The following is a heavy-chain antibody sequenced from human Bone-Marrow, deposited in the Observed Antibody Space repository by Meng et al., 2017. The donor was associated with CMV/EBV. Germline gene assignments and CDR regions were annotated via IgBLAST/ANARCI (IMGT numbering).Heavy chain of an antibody. CDR1: GGTFSSYA. Sequence: SVKVSCKAPGGTFSSYAISWVRQAPGQGLEWMGGIIPLFGTVDYAQKFQGRVTITTDESTTTAYMELTSLKSEDTAVYFCAGGSADRRGIVLVTAALGAFDVWGQGPRVTVSS. CDR3: AGGSADRRGIVLVTAALGAFDV. D-gene: IGHD2-21*02. CDR2: IIPLFGTV. V-gene: IGHV1-69*05. J-gene: IGHJ3*01.